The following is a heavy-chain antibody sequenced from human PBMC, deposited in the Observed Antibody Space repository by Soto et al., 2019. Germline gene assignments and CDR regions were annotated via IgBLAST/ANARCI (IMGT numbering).Heavy chain of an antibody. CDR1: GGSISSFTYY. D-gene: IGHD1-1*01. J-gene: IGHJ5*02. V-gene: IGHV4-39*01. CDR3: ARLERYYGSPGWFDP. Sequence: SETLSLTCSVSGGSISSFTYYWGWIRQPPGKGLEWIGTVYYNENTYYNPSLKSRVTITVDTAKNQFSLNLRSVTAADTAMYFCARLERYYGSPGWFDPWGPGTLVTVSS. CDR2: VYYNENT.